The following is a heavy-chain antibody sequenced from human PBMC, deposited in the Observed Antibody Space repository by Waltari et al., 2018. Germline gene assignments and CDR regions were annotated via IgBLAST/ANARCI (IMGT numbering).Heavy chain of an antibody. CDR2: IQGNGRAP. CDR3: AKDHYAGWPTLDS. Sequence: EVHLVEYGGRVAAPGGSLRLPCGASGFTFKRYPLHWVRQRPGKWLEGLSVIQGNGRAPYYADSVGGRFIVSRDYNGNSRCLQMNSLRPEDTALYYCAKDHYAGWPTLDSWGQGTLVTV. J-gene: IGHJ4*02. V-gene: IGHV3-43*02. D-gene: IGHD6-19*01. CDR1: GFTFKRYP.